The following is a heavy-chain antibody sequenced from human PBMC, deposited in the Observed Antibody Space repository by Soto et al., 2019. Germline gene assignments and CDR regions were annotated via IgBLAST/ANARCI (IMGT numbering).Heavy chain of an antibody. V-gene: IGHV1-3*05. CDR3: ARGRWTQTTADSHLDY. J-gene: IGHJ4*02. D-gene: IGHD1-1*01. CDR2: INAGNGKT. CDR1: GYTFSSYA. Sequence: QVQLVQSGAEEKKPGASVTVSCKASGYTFSSYAMHCVRQSPGQSPERMGWINAGNGKTKYSEKLQGRVTITKDTSATTAYMALSSLRAEDTAVYNCARGRWTQTTADSHLDYCGQGTLVTVSS.